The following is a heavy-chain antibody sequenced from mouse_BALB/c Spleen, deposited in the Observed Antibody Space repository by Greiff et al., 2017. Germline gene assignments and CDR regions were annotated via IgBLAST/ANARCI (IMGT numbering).Heavy chain of an antibody. J-gene: IGHJ2*01. D-gene: IGHD4-1*01. V-gene: IGHV1-87*01. CDR1: GYTFTSYW. CDR2: IYPGDGDT. Sequence: VQLQQSGAELARPGASVKLSCKASGYTFTSYWMQWVKQRPGQGLEWIGAIYPGDGDTRYTQKFKGKATLTADKSSSTAYMQLSSLASEDSAVYYCAREGELVFDYWGQGTTLTVSS. CDR3: AREGELVFDY.